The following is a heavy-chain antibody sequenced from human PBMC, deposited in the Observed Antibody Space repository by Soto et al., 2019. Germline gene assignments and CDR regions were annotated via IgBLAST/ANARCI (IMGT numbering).Heavy chain of an antibody. CDR1: GYSFTSYW. CDR3: ARLYDSSGYFINYYYYGMDV. V-gene: IGHV5-51*01. D-gene: IGHD3-22*01. CDR2: IYPGDSDT. Sequence: GESLRISCKGSGYSFTSYWIGWVRQMPGKGLEWMGIIYPGDSDTRYSPSFQGQVTISADKSISTAYLQWSSLKASDTAMYYCARLYDSSGYFINYYYYGMDVWGQGTTVTVSS. J-gene: IGHJ6*02.